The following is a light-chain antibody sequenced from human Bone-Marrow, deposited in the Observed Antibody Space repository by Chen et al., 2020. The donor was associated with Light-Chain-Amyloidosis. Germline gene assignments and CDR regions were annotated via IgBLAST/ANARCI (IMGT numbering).Light chain of an antibody. CDR3: AAWDDSMGGLWV. CDR2: RND. CDR1: TSNIGTNY. J-gene: IGLJ3*02. Sequence: QSVLTQPPSASATPGQRVTMSCSGGTSNIGTNYVFWFQQLPGTAPKLLIYRNDQRPSGVPGRFSGSKSGTSASLAISGLRSEDEAEYFCAAWDDSMGGLWVFGGGTKLTVL. V-gene: IGLV1-47*01.